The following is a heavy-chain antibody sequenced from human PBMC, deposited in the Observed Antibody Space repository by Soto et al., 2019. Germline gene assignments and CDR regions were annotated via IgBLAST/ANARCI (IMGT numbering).Heavy chain of an antibody. Sequence: LSLTCSLYSGSLSGYYWSWIRQPPGKGLEWIGEISPSGTTNYSPSLKSRVSISVDTSKNQFSLNLTSLTAADTAVYYCARAPKVSGSAQTRPDFWGQGSLVTVSS. V-gene: IGHV4-34*01. CDR1: SGSLSGYY. CDR2: ISPSGTT. CDR3: ARAPKVSGSAQTRPDF. D-gene: IGHD6-6*01. J-gene: IGHJ4*02.